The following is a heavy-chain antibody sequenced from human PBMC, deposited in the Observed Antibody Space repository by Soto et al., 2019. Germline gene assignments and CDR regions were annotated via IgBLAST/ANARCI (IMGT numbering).Heavy chain of an antibody. V-gene: IGHV4-4*01. CDR2: IFHDGTA. CDR3: ARLVYDTRLNYISFDF. CDR1: GVSISSGNW. Sequence: XGTLSLTFAVSGVSISSGNWWTCVRQTPQRGLEYIGEIFHDGTANYYPSFERRVAISVDTSKNQFSLKLTSVTAADTAIYFCARLVYDTRLNYISFDFWGQGALVTVSS. D-gene: IGHD2-8*01. J-gene: IGHJ4*02.